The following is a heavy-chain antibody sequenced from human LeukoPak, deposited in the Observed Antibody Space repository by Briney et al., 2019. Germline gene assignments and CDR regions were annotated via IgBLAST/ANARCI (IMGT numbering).Heavy chain of an antibody. CDR2: ISYDGSNK. CDR1: GFTFSSYA. CDR3: ARDAARYYYYYMDV. V-gene: IGHV3-30*04. Sequence: GGSLRLFCAASGFTFSSYAMHWVRQAPGKGLEWVAVISYDGSNKYYADSVKGRFTISRDNSKNTLYLQMNSLRAEDTAVYYCARDAARYYYYYMDVWGKGTTDTVSS. J-gene: IGHJ6*03. D-gene: IGHD6-25*01.